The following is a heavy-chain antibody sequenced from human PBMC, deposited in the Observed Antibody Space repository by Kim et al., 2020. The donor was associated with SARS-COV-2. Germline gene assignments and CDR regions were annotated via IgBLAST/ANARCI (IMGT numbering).Heavy chain of an antibody. D-gene: IGHD3-22*01. V-gene: IGHV4-34*01. J-gene: IGHJ4*02. CDR2: INHSGST. Sequence: SETLSLTCAVYGGSFSGYYWSWIRQPPGKGLEWIGEINHSGSTNYNPSLKSRVTISVDTSKNQFSLKLSSVTAADTAVYYCARVQLTITMILVVITTSSYFDYWGQGTLVTVSS. CDR3: ARVQLTITMILVVITTSSYFDY. CDR1: GGSFSGYY.